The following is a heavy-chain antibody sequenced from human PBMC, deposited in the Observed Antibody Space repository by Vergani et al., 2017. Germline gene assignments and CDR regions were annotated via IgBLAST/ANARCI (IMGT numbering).Heavy chain of an antibody. CDR2: ISAYNGNT. CDR1: GYTFTSYG. Sequence: QVQLVQSGAEVKKPGASVKVSCKASGYTFTSYGISWVRQAPGQGLEWMGWISAYNGNTNYAQKLQGRVTMTTDTSTSTAYMELRSLRSDDQAVYYCARDAIVVRSTQEFDYWGQGTLVTVSS. D-gene: IGHD2-2*01. V-gene: IGHV1-18*01. CDR3: ARDAIVVRSTQEFDY. J-gene: IGHJ4*02.